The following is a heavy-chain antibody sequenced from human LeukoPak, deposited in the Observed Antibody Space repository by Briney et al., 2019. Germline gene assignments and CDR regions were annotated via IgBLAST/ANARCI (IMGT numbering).Heavy chain of an antibody. D-gene: IGHD3-10*01. V-gene: IGHV3-43*02. Sequence: GLSLRLPCAASGFTFDDYAMHWVRQPPGKGLEWVALITGDGGFTCHADSVKGRFTISRDNSKNSLYLQMNSLRTEDTSLYYCAKSRNYGSGSYLDYWGPGTLVTVSS. CDR2: ITGDGGFT. CDR1: GFTFDDYA. CDR3: AKSRNYGSGSYLDY. J-gene: IGHJ4*02.